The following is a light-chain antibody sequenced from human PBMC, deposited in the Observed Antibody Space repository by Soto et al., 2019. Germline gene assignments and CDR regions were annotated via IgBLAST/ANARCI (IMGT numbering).Light chain of an antibody. V-gene: IGKV1-33*01. Sequence: DIQMTQSPSSLSASVGDGVTITCQASQAISNYLNWYQQKPGKAPKLLIYDASNLETGVPSRFSGSGSGTDFTFTISSLQPEDIATYYCQQYDNLPLAFGPGTKVDIK. J-gene: IGKJ3*01. CDR1: QAISNY. CDR2: DAS. CDR3: QQYDNLPLA.